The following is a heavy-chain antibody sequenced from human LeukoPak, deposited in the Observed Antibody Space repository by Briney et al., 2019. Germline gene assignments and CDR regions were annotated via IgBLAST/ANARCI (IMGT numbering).Heavy chain of an antibody. V-gene: IGHV3-21*04. CDR3: ARGEPGGEIDY. J-gene: IGHJ4*02. CDR1: GFTFSSYS. CDR2: ISSSSSYI. Sequence: NTGGSLRLSCAASGFTFSSYSMNWVRQAPGKGLEWVSSISSSSSYIYYADSVKGRFTISRDNAKNSLYLQMNSLRAEDTAVYYCARGEPGGEIDYWGQGTLVTVSS. D-gene: IGHD3-16*01.